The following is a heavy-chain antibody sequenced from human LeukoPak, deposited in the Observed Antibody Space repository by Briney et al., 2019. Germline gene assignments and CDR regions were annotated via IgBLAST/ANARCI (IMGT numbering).Heavy chain of an antibody. J-gene: IGHJ4*02. CDR3: ARGGYVTIFGVTVPFDY. CDR2: ISAYNGNT. CDR1: GYTFTSYG. V-gene: IGHV1-18*01. D-gene: IGHD3-3*01. Sequence: ASVKVSCKASGYTFTSYGINWVRQAPGQGLEWMGWISAYNGNTNYAQKFQGRVTMTTDTSTSTAYMELRSLRSDDTAVYYCARGGYVTIFGVTVPFDYWGQGTLVTVSS.